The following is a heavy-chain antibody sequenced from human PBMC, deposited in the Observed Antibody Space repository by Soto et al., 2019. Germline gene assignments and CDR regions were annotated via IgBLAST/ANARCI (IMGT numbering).Heavy chain of an antibody. CDR3: ARGRRVSSSWYQYYYYGMDV. V-gene: IGHV4-34*01. CDR2: INHSGST. D-gene: IGHD6-13*01. Sequence: PSETLSLTCGVYGGSFSGYYWSWFRQPPGKGLEWIGEINHSGSTNYNPSLKSRVTISVDTSKNQFSLKLSSVTAADTAVYYCARGRRVSSSWYQYYYYGMDVWGQGTTVT. J-gene: IGHJ6*02. CDR1: GGSFSGYY.